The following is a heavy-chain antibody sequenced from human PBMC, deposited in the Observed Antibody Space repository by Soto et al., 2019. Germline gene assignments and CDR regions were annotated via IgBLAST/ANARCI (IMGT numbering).Heavy chain of an antibody. D-gene: IGHD6-19*01. CDR3: AEGAGSGGWY. V-gene: IGHV3-23*01. CDR1: GVTFSSYA. CDR2: ISGSGGTT. J-gene: IGHJ4*02. Sequence: HGCSLRHSYAASGVTFSSYAMSWVLQATGKGLEWVSAISGSGGTTYYADSVKGRFTISRDNSKNTLYLQMNSLRAEDTAVYYGAEGAGSGGWYWGQGSLVPVFS.